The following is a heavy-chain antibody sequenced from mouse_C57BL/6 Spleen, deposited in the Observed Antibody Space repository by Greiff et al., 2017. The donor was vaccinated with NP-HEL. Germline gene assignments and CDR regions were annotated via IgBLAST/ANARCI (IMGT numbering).Heavy chain of an antibody. V-gene: IGHV5-16*01. D-gene: IGHD1-1*01. J-gene: IGHJ4*01. CDR3: ARGGAYYYGSSLYAMDY. CDR2: INYDGSST. Sequence: DVHLVESEGGLVQPGSSMKLSCTASGFTFSDYYMAWVRQVPEKGLEWVANINYDGSSTYYLDSLKSRFIISRDNAKNILYLQMSSLKSEDTATYYCARGGAYYYGSSLYAMDYWGQGTSVTVSS. CDR1: GFTFSDYY.